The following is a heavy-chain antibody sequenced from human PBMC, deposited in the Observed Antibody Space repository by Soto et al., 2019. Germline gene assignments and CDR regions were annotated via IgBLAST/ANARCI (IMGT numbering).Heavy chain of an antibody. Sequence: SVKVSCKASGGTFSSYAISWVRQAPGQGLEWMGGIIPIFGTANYAQKFQGRVTITADESTSTAYMELSSLRSEDTAVYYCARDYGSGSYNWFDPWGQGTLVTVSS. J-gene: IGHJ5*02. CDR3: ARDYGSGSYNWFDP. D-gene: IGHD3-10*01. CDR1: GGTFSSYA. V-gene: IGHV1-69*13. CDR2: IIPIFGTA.